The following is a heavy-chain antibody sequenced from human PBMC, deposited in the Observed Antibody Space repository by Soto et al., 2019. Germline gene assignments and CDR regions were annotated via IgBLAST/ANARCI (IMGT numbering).Heavy chain of an antibody. V-gene: IGHV4-30-2*01. CDR2: IYHSGST. D-gene: IGHD6-6*01. CDR1: GGSISSGGYS. Sequence: SETLSLTCAVSGGSISSGGYSWSWIRQPPGKGLEWIGYIYHSGSTYYNPSLKSRVTIPVDRSKNQFSLKLSSVTAADTAVYYCARAMFYSSSSRYYYSGMDVWGQGTTVTVSS. J-gene: IGHJ6*02. CDR3: ARAMFYSSSSRYYYSGMDV.